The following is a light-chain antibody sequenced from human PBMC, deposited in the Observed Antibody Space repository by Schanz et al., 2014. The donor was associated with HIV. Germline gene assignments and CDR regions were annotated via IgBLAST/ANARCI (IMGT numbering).Light chain of an antibody. V-gene: IGLV2-14*03. CDR3: NSYTSKNTPI. Sequence: QSVLTQPASVSGSPGQSITISCTGTRSDLGVYNYPSWYQQPPGKAPKLMIYDVNNRPSGVSNRFSGSKSGNTASLTISGLQAEDEADYYCNSYTSKNTPIFGGGTKLTVL. J-gene: IGLJ2*01. CDR2: DVN. CDR1: RSDLGVYNY.